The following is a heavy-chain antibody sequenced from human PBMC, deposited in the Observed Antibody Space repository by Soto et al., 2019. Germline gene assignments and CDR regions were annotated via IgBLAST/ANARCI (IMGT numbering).Heavy chain of an antibody. Sequence: GESLKISCKGSGYSFTSYWIGWVRQMHGKGLEWMGIIYPGDSDTRYSPSFQGQVTISADKSISTAYLQWSSLKASDTAMYYCARRLVDIVASEDAFDIWGQGTMVTVSS. CDR2: IYPGDSDT. J-gene: IGHJ3*02. CDR1: GYSFTSYW. V-gene: IGHV5-51*01. CDR3: ARRLVDIVASEDAFDI. D-gene: IGHD5-12*01.